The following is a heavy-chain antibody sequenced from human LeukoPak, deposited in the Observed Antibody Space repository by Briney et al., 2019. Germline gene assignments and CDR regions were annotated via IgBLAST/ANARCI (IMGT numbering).Heavy chain of an antibody. V-gene: IGHV1-2*06. J-gene: IGHJ5*02. CDR1: GGTFSSYA. CDR2: INPNSGGT. CDR3: ARDRTRGSGSKYNWFDP. D-gene: IGHD3-10*01. Sequence: ASVKVSCKASGGTFSSYAISWVRQAPGQGLEWMERINPNSGGTNYAQKFQGRVTMTRDTSISTAYMELSRLRSDDTAVYYCARDRTRGSGSKYNWFDPWGQGTLVTVSS.